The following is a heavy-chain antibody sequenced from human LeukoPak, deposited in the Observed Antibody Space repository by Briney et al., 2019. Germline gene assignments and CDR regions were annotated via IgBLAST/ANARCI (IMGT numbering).Heavy chain of an antibody. V-gene: IGHV3-49*04. J-gene: IGHJ4*02. CDR3: TRVGATTAYYFDY. CDR2: IRSKAYGGTT. D-gene: IGHD1-26*01. Sequence: GGSLRLSCTASGFTFGDYAMSWVRQAPGKGLEWVGFIRSKAYGGTTEYAASVKGRFTISRDDSKSIAYLQMNSLKTEDTAVYYCTRVGATTAYYFDYWGQGTLVTVSS. CDR1: GFTFGDYA.